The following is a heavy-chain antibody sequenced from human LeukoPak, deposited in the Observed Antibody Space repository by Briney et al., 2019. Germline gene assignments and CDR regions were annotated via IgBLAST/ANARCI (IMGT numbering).Heavy chain of an antibody. V-gene: IGHV6-1*01. CDR3: ARWDHEEGSFDF. Sequence: SQTLSLTCAISVDSVSTNSASWSWIRQPPSRGLEWIGWTYNNAHTYNDYAVSVKSRIIIKPDTSKNQISLQLNSVTPEDTAVYYCARWDHEEGSFDFWGLGTLVTVSS. D-gene: IGHD1-26*01. CDR1: VDSVSTNSAS. J-gene: IGHJ4*02. CDR2: TYNNAHTYN.